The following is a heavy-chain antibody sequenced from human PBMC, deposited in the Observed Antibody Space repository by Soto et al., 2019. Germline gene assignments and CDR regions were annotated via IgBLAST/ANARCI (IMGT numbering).Heavy chain of an antibody. V-gene: IGHV5-10-1*01. Sequence: GESLKISCKGSGYSFTSYWISWVRQMPGKGLEWMGRIDPSDSYTNYSPSFQGHVTIPAYKSISTAYLQWSSLKASDTAMYYCARLTSQWLAPDYWGQGTLVTVSS. CDR3: ARLTSQWLAPDY. CDR1: GYSFTSYW. J-gene: IGHJ4*02. CDR2: IDPSDSYT. D-gene: IGHD6-19*01.